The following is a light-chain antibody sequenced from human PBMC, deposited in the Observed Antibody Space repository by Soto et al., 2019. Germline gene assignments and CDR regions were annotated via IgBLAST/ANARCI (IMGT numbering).Light chain of an antibody. J-gene: IGLJ2*01. CDR3: QSYHSSLIVV. CDR1: SSNIGAGYD. CDR2: GNS. Sequence: QSVLTQPPSVSGAPGQRVTISCTGSSSNIGAGYDVHWYQQLPGTAPKLLIYGNSNRPSGVPDRFSGSKSGTSASLAITGLQAEDEADYYCQSYHSSLIVVFGGGTKLTVL. V-gene: IGLV1-40*01.